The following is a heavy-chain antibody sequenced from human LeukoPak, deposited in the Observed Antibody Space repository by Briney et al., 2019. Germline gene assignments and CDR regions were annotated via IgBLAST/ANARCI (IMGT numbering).Heavy chain of an antibody. J-gene: IGHJ4*02. CDR2: IIPILGIA. D-gene: IGHD2-15*01. Sequence: EASVKVSCKASGGTFSSYAISWVRQAPGQGLEWMGRIIPILGIANYAQKFQGRVTITADKSTSTAYMELSSLRSEDTAVYYCASHPYCSGGSCYPHWGQGTLVTVSS. CDR1: GGTFSSYA. CDR3: ASHPYCSGGSCYPH. V-gene: IGHV1-69*04.